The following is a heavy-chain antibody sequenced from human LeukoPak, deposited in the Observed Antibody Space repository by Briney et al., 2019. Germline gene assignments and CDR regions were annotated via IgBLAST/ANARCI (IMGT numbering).Heavy chain of an antibody. J-gene: IGHJ3*02. CDR1: DGSITSSNYC. D-gene: IGHD1-26*01. Sequence: SETLSLTCTVSDGSITSSNYCWGWIRQPPGKGLEWIGSICYSGSGSTNYNPSLKSRVTISVDTSKNQFSLKLSSVTAADTAVYYCAREIVGATYDAFDIWGQGTMVTVSS. CDR3: AREIVGATYDAFDI. V-gene: IGHV4-39*07. CDR2: ICYSGSGST.